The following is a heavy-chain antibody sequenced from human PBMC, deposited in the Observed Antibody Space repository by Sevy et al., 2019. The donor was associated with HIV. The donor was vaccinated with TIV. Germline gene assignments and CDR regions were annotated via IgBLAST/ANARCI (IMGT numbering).Heavy chain of an antibody. J-gene: IGHJ6*02. CDR2: ISYDGSNK. D-gene: IGHD3-22*01. Sequence: GGSLRLSCAASGFTFSSYAMHWVRQAPGKGLEWVAVISYDGSNKYYADSVKGRFTISRDNSKNTLYLQMNSLRAGDTAVYYCAREGLDGSGYSGGGWDYYYYGMDVWGQGTTVTVSS. CDR3: AREGLDGSGYSGGGWDYYYYGMDV. CDR1: GFTFSSYA. V-gene: IGHV3-30-3*01.